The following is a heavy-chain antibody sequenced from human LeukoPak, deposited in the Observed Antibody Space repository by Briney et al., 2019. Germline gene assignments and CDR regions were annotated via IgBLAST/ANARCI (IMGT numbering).Heavy chain of an antibody. D-gene: IGHD5-18*01. V-gene: IGHV3-30*04. CDR1: GFTSSIYP. Sequence: PGGSLRLSCAASGFTSSIYPMHWVRQAPGKGLEWVAVISYDGSNKYYADSVKGRFTISRDNSKNTLYLQMNSLRAEDTAVYYCAKDRYSYGYFDYWGQGTLVTVSS. CDR3: AKDRYSYGYFDY. J-gene: IGHJ4*02. CDR2: ISYDGSNK.